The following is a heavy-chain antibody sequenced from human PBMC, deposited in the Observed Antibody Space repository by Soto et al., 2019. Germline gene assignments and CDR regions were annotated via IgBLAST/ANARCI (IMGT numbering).Heavy chain of an antibody. D-gene: IGHD3-10*01. CDR1: GSTFSSYA. Sequence: QVQLVQSGAEVKKPGSSVKVSCKASGSTFSSYAISWVRQAPGQGLEWMGGIIPIFGTANYAQKFQGRVTITADESTSTAYMELSSLRSEDTAVYYCALLPRITMVRGVGGMDVWGPGTTVTVSS. CDR3: ALLPRITMVRGVGGMDV. J-gene: IGHJ6*02. V-gene: IGHV1-69*01. CDR2: IIPIFGTA.